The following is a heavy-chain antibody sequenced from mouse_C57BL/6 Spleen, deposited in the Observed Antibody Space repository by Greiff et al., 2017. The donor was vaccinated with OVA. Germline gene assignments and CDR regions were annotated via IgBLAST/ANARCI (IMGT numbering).Heavy chain of an antibody. J-gene: IGHJ3*01. CDR2: INPKNGGT. CDR3: ARVYSKGWFAY. CDR1: GYTFTDYY. V-gene: IGHV1-26*01. Sequence: VQLQQSGPELVKPGASVKISCKASGYTFTDYYMNWVKQSHGKSLEWIGDINPKNGGTSYNQKFKGKATLTVDKSSSTAYMELRSLTSEDSAVYYCARVYSKGWFAYWGQGTLVTVSA. D-gene: IGHD2-5*01.